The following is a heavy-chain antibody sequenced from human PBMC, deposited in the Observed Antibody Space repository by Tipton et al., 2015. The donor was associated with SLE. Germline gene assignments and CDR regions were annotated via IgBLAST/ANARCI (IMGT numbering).Heavy chain of an antibody. V-gene: IGHV3-23*01. CDR1: GFTFSTYA. CDR2: FSGSGGGT. D-gene: IGHD3-22*01. CDR3: ARGDYYDTSHYVDAFDI. Sequence: SLRLSCAASGFTFSTYALSWVRQAPGKGLEWVSGFSGSGGGTYYGDSVKGRFTISRDNSKNTLYLQMTSLRVEDTAIYYCARGDYYDTSHYVDAFDIWGQGTLVTVSS. J-gene: IGHJ3*02.